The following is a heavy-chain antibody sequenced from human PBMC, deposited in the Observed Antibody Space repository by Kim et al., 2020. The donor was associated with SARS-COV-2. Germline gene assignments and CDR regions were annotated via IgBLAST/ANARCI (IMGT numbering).Heavy chain of an antibody. J-gene: IGHJ4*02. D-gene: IGHD1-20*01. Sequence: GGSLRLSCTASGFTFGDYAMSWFRQAPGKGLEWVGFIRSKAYGGTTEYAASVKGRFTISRDDSKSIAYLQMNSLKTEDTAVCYCGRYNWKRLRHYDYWGQGTLVTVSS. CDR3: GRYNWKRLRHYDY. CDR2: IRSKAYGGTT. V-gene: IGHV3-49*03. CDR1: GFTFGDYA.